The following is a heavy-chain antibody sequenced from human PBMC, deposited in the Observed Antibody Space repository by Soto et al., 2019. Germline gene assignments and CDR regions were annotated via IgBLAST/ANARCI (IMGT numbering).Heavy chain of an antibody. V-gene: IGHV1-8*01. CDR3: ARRDYDILTLGYYMDV. CDR1: GYTFTSYD. Sequence: GASVKVSCKASGYTFTSYDINWVRQATGQGLEWMGWMNPNSGNTGYAQKFQGRVTMTRNTSISTAYMELSSLRSEDTAVYYCARRDYDILTLGYYMDVWGKGTTVTVS. CDR2: MNPNSGNT. D-gene: IGHD3-9*01. J-gene: IGHJ6*03.